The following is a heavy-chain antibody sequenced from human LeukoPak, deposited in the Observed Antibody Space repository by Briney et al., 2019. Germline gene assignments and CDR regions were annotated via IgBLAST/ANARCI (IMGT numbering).Heavy chain of an antibody. CDR2: ISYDGSNK. V-gene: IGHV3-30*18. D-gene: IGHD3-16*02. CDR1: GFTFNKYW. Sequence: PGGSLRLSCAASGFTFNKYWLHWVRQTPNKGLEWVAVISYDGSNKYYADSVKGRFTISRDKSKNTLYLQMNSLRPEDTAVYYCAKDSIVYYYYYMDVWGKGTTVTVSS. J-gene: IGHJ6*03. CDR3: AKDSIVYYYYYMDV.